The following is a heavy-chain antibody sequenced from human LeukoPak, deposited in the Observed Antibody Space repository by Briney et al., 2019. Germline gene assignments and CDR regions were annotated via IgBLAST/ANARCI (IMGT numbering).Heavy chain of an antibody. CDR1: GSSISSGGYC. V-gene: IGHV4-39*01. Sequence: SETLSLTCTVSGSSISSGGYCWGWIRQPPGKGLEWIGSIYYSGSTYYNPSLKSRVTISVDTSKNQFSLKLSSVTAADTAVYYCASPGGGPTDYWGQGTLVTVSS. J-gene: IGHJ4*02. CDR3: ASPGGGPTDY. D-gene: IGHD3-16*01. CDR2: IYYSGST.